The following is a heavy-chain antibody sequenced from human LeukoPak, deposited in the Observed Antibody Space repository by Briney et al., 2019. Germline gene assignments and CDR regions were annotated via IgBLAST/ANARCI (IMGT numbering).Heavy chain of an antibody. CDR3: ARDFDPWGSYRGFDP. CDR2: IWYDGSNK. Sequence: GGSLRLSCAASGFXFSSYGMHWVRQAPGKGLEWVAVIWYDGSNKYYADSVKGRFTISRDNSKNTLYLQMNSLRAEDTAVYYCARDFDPWGSYRGFDPWGQGTLVTVSS. J-gene: IGHJ5*02. D-gene: IGHD3-16*02. CDR1: GFXFSSYG. V-gene: IGHV3-33*01.